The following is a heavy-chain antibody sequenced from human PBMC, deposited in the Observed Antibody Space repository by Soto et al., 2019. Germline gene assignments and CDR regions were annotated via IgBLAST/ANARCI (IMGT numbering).Heavy chain of an antibody. J-gene: IGHJ4*02. CDR2: INHSGST. Sequence: SETLSLTCAVYGWSFSGYYWSWIRQPPGKGLEWIGEINHSGSTNYNPSLKSRVTISVDTSKNQFSLKLSSVTAADTAVYYCARVRGPIRWQQYYFDYWGQGTLVTVSS. V-gene: IGHV4-34*01. CDR1: GWSFSGYY. CDR3: ARVRGPIRWQQYYFDY. D-gene: IGHD4-17*01.